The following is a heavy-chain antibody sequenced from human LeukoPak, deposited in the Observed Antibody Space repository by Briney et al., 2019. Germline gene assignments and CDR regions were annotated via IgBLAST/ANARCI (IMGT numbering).Heavy chain of an antibody. D-gene: IGHD6-6*01. J-gene: IGHJ6*03. V-gene: IGHV3-7*01. CDR3: ARDSYSSSSSYYYYMDV. CDR1: GFTFSSYW. CDR2: IKQDGSEK. Sequence: GGSLRLSCAASGFTFSSYWMSWVRQAPGKGLEWVANIKQDGSEKYYVDSVKGRFTISRDNAKNSLYLQMNSLRAEDTAVYYCARDSYSSSSSYYYYMDVWGKGTTVTVSS.